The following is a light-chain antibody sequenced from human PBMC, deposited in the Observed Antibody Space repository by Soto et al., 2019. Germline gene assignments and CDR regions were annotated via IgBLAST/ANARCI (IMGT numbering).Light chain of an antibody. Sequence: TQSPATLSVSPGERATLSXXXXXXVSSNLAWYQQKPGQAPRLLIYGASTRATGIPARFSGSGSGTEFTLTISSLQSEDFAVYYCQQYNNWPFTFGPGTKVDIK. CDR1: XXVSSN. CDR3: QQYNNWPFT. J-gene: IGKJ3*01. V-gene: IGKV3-15*01. CDR2: GAS.